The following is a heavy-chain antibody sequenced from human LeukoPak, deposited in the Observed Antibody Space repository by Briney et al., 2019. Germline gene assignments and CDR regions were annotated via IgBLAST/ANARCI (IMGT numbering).Heavy chain of an antibody. J-gene: IGHJ4*02. D-gene: IGHD3-16*02. CDR3: ARGVSGDGQPTDY. CDR1: GYTFTGYY. Sequence: ASVKDSCKASGYTFTGYYMHWVRQAPGQGLEWMGWINPNSGGTNYAQKFQGRVTMTRNTSISTAYMELSSLRSEDTAVYYCARGVSGDGQPTDYWGQGTLVTVSS. CDR2: INPNSGGT. V-gene: IGHV1-2*02.